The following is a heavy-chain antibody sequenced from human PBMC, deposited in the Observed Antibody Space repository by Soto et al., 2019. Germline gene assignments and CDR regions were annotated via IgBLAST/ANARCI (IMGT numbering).Heavy chain of an antibody. CDR3: AREADPLFCSGGSGGSCYGGWLDP. CDR2: IYDSGST. J-gene: IGHJ5*02. CDR1: GGSITNYY. D-gene: IGHD2-15*01. V-gene: IGHV4-59*01. Sequence: PSETLSLTCTVSGGSITNYYRSWIRQPPGKGLEWIGDIYDSGSTNYNPSLKSRVTLSTDASKNQFSLRLTSVTAADTAVYYCAREADPLFCSGGSGGSCYGGWLDPWGQGSLVTVSS.